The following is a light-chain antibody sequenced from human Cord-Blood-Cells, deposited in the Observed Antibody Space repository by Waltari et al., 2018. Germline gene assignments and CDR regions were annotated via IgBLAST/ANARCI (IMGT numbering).Light chain of an antibody. Sequence: QSALTQPASVSGSPGQSITISCTGTSSDVGSYNLVSWYQQHPGKAPKLMIDEGSKRPAGVANRVSGSKSGNTASLTISGLQSEDEADDYCCSYAGSRDVFGTGTKVTVL. CDR2: EGS. J-gene: IGLJ1*01. CDR3: CSYAGSRDV. V-gene: IGLV2-23*01. CDR1: SSDVGSYNL.